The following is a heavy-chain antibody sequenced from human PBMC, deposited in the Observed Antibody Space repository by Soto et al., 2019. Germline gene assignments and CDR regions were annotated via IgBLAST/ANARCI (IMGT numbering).Heavy chain of an antibody. CDR1: GFSFSNYG. CDR3: SKDRRGGRAVLDS. Sequence: GGSLRLSCAASGFSFSNYGMHWVRQAPGKGLEWVAVISYDGSSKYHADSVKGRFTISRDNSKNTLHLQMNSLRAEDTAVYYCSKDRRGGRAVLDSWGQGTRVTVSS. J-gene: IGHJ4*02. D-gene: IGHD2-8*01. CDR2: ISYDGSSK. V-gene: IGHV3-30*18.